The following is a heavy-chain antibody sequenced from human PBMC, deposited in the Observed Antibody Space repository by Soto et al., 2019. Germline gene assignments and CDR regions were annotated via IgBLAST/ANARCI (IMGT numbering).Heavy chain of an antibody. CDR1: GLNVRSNY. Sequence: GGSLRLSCAASGLNVRSNYMSWVRQAPGKGLECVSLIYSGGNTYYADSVKGRFSISTDNSKNMVYLQMNRLRAEDTAVYYCTRGFYEILTAYHIPFDYWGQGALVTSPQ. D-gene: IGHD3-9*01. V-gene: IGHV3-66*01. CDR3: TRGFYEILTAYHIPFDY. CDR2: IYSGGNT. J-gene: IGHJ4*02.